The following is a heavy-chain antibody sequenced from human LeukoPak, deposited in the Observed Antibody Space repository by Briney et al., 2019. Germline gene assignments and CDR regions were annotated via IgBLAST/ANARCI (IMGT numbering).Heavy chain of an antibody. V-gene: IGHV3-43*01. CDR1: GFIFDDYT. CDR3: AKVVDTAMGNTGGYFDY. Sequence: GSLSLSCAAFGFIFDDYTMHWVRHAPGKGLEWVSLVSWDGGSTYYADSVKGRFTISRDNSKNSLYLQMSSLRTEHTAVYYCAKVVDTAMGNTGGYFDYWGQGTLVTVSS. D-gene: IGHD5-18*01. J-gene: IGHJ4*02. CDR2: VSWDGGST.